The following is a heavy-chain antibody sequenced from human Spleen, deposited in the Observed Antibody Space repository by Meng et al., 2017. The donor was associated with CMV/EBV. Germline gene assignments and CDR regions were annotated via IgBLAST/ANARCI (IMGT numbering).Heavy chain of an antibody. V-gene: IGHV5-51*01. J-gene: IGHJ5*02. CDR2: IYPGDSDT. D-gene: IGHD2-2*01. Sequence: TAWVRQMPGKGLEWMGIIYPGDSDTRYSPSFQGHVTISVDRSITTAYLQWSSLKASDTAMYYCSRHKKAPYCTSTSCFETFGWFDPWGQGTLVTVSS. CDR3: SRHKKAPYCTSTSCFETFGWFDP.